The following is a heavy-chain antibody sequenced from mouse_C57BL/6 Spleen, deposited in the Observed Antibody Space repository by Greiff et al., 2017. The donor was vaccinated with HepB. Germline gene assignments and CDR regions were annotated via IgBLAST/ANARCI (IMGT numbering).Heavy chain of an antibody. CDR2: IDPEDGDT. Sequence: VQLKQSGAELVRPGASVKLSCTASGFNIKDYYMHWVKQRPEQGLEWIGRIDPEDGDTEYAPKFQGKATMTADTSSNTAYLQLSSLTSEDTAVYYCTTGLITTVDYAMDYWGQGTSVTVSS. V-gene: IGHV14-1*01. J-gene: IGHJ4*01. CDR1: GFNIKDYY. CDR3: TTGLITTVDYAMDY. D-gene: IGHD1-1*01.